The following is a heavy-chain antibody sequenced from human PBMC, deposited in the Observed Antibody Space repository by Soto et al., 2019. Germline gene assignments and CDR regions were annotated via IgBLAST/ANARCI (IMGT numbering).Heavy chain of an antibody. Sequence: GLDLEWLALIYWDDDKRYSPSLKSRLTITKDTSKNQVVLTMTNMDPVDTATYYCAHIPVVRGVDDAFDIWGQGTMVTVSS. J-gene: IGHJ3*02. CDR3: AHIPVVRGVDDAFDI. D-gene: IGHD3-10*01. V-gene: IGHV2-5*02. CDR2: IYWDDDK.